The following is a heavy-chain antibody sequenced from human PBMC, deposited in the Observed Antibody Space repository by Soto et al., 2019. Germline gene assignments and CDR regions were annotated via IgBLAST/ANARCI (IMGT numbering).Heavy chain of an antibody. CDR3: ARVGIWPYCRSASCFAAAYDS. D-gene: IGHD2-2*01. J-gene: IGHJ4*02. V-gene: IGHV3-74*01. CDR1: GFDFSTYW. Sequence: GGSLRLSCAASGFDFSTYWMHWVRQAPGKGLVWVSRLNLEGSTADYADSVKGRFTISRDNAQHMLYLQMNSLRAEDTAVYYCARVGIWPYCRSASCFAAAYDSWGQGTLVTVSS. CDR2: LNLEGSTA.